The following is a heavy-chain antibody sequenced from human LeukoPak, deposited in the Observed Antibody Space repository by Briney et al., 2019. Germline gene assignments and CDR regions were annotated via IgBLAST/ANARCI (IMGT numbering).Heavy chain of an antibody. V-gene: IGHV1-2*02. CDR2: INPNSGGT. Sequence: ASVKVTCKASGYTFTAYHIHWVRQAPGQGPEWMGWINPNSGGTKYAQKFQGRVTMTRDTSISTAWMELSRLTSDDTAVYYCARDLQSWRNYGGNSDNFDIWGQGTMVTVSS. J-gene: IGHJ3*02. CDR1: GYTFTAYH. D-gene: IGHD4-23*01. CDR3: ARDLQSWRNYGGNSDNFDI.